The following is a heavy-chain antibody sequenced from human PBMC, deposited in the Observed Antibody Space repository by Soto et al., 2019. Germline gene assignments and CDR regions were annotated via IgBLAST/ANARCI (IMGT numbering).Heavy chain of an antibody. CDR3: ARGTKYSSSSHAFDI. Sequence: SRTLSLTCVISGDSVSGNSAAWNWIRQSPSRGLEWLGRTYYRSKWYNDYAVSVKSRITINPDTSKNQFSLQLNSVTPEDTAVYYCARGTKYSSSSHAFDIWGQGTMVTVSS. J-gene: IGHJ3*02. CDR2: TYYRSKWYN. V-gene: IGHV6-1*01. CDR1: GDSVSGNSAA. D-gene: IGHD6-6*01.